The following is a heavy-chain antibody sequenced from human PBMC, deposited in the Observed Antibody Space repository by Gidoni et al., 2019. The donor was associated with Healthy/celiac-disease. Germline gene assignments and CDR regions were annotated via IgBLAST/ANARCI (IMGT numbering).Heavy chain of an antibody. V-gene: IGHV3-11*06. D-gene: IGHD3-10*01. CDR1: GFTFSDYY. CDR3: ARDGWGTMVWGVIGY. CDR2: ISSRSSYT. Sequence: QVQLVESGGGLVKPGGSLRLSCAASGFTFSDYYMSWIRQAPGKGLEWVSYISSRSSYTNYADSVKGRFTISRDNAKNSLYLQMNSLRAEDTAVYYCARDGWGTMVWGVIGYWGQGTLVTVSS. J-gene: IGHJ4*02.